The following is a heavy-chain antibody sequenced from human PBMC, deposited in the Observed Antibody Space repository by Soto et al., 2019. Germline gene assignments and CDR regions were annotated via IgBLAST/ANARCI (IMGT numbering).Heavy chain of an antibody. J-gene: IGHJ6*02. Sequence: QVQLVQSGDEVRKPGSSVKVSCKASGYIFVNYGIDWVRQAPGQGLEWMGWISPYSGNTHYASKVQGRVTMTTDTSTSTANMELRSLTSDDTAGYYGAMVDNYVTPTPQDVWGQGTTVTVSS. CDR2: ISPYSGNT. V-gene: IGHV1-18*01. D-gene: IGHD3-16*01. CDR3: AMVDNYVTPTPQDV. CDR1: GYIFVNYG.